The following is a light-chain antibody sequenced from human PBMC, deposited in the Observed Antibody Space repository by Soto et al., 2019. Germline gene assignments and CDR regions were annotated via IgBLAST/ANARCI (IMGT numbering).Light chain of an antibody. CDR2: DVS. J-gene: IGLJ1*01. CDR3: CSYAGSDV. CDR1: SSDVGGYNY. Sequence: QSALTQPRSVSGSPGQSVTISCTGTSSDVGGYNYVSWYQQHPGKAPKLMIYDVSKRPSGVPDRFSSSKSGNTASLTISGLQAEDEADYYCCSYAGSDVFGTGTKLTVL. V-gene: IGLV2-11*01.